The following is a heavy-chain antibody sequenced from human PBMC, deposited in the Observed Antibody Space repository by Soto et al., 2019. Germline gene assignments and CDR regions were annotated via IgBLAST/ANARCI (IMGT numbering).Heavy chain of an antibody. CDR3: ARDPGIGYCTY. D-gene: IGHD3-22*01. J-gene: IGHJ4*02. CDR2: ISYDGSNK. V-gene: IGHV3-30-3*01. Sequence: GGSLRLSCAASGFTFSSYAMHWVRQAPGKGLEWVAVISYDGSNKYYADPVKGRFTISRDNSKNTLYLQMNSLRAEDTAVYYCARDPGIGYCTYWGQGTLVTVSS. CDR1: GFTFSSYA.